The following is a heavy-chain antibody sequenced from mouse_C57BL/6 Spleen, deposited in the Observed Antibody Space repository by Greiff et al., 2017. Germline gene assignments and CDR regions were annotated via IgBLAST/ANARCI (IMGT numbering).Heavy chain of an antibody. D-gene: IGHD2-1*01. Sequence: EVQLQQSGPELVKPGASVKISCKASGYTFTDYYMNWVKQSHGKSLEWIGDINPNNGGTSYNQKFKGKATLTVDKSSSTAYMELRSLTSEDSAVYYCARVRWEIYYGNPDYFDYWGQGTTLTVSS. CDR3: ARVRWEIYYGNPDYFDY. V-gene: IGHV1-26*01. J-gene: IGHJ2*01. CDR1: GYTFTDYY. CDR2: INPNNGGT.